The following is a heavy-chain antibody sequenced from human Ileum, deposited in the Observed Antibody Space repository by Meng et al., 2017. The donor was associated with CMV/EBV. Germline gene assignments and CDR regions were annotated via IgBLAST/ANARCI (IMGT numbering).Heavy chain of an antibody. J-gene: IGHJ4*02. D-gene: IGHD4-11*01. CDR3: ARDGDYKLDY. V-gene: IGHV3-74*01. CDR1: GFTFSTSW. Sequence: GGSLRLSCATSGFTFSTSWMHWVRRVPGKGLLWVSRLTRDGRTDYADSVKGRFTISRDDATSPLYLHMNSLRAEDTAVYYCARDGDYKLDYWGQGTLVTVSS. CDR2: LTRDGRT.